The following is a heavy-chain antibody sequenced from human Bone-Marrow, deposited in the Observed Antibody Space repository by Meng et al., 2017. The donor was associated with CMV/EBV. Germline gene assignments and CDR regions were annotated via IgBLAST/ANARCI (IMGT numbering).Heavy chain of an antibody. V-gene: IGHV3-49*04. D-gene: IGHD6-19*01. CDR2: IRSKVYGETT. Sequence: GESLKISCTASGFTFGDHTMSWVRQAPGEGLEWVGFIRSKVYGETTEYAASVRGRVSISRDDSKSIAYLQVNSLKTEDTAVYYCTTPGIAVFWGQGTLVTVSS. CDR3: TTPGIAVF. CDR1: GFTFGDHT. J-gene: IGHJ1*01.